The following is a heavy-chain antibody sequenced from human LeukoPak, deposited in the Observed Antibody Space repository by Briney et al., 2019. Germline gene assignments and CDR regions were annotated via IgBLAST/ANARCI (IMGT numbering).Heavy chain of an antibody. CDR3: ARHGAPSMNRIAARRSPIDY. J-gene: IGHJ4*02. CDR1: GGSISSSNW. D-gene: IGHD6-6*01. CDR2: IYHSGST. V-gene: IGHV4-4*02. Sequence: SGTLSLTCAVSGGSISSSNWWSWVRQPPGKGLEWIGEIYHSGSTNYNPSLKSRVTISVDKSKNQFSLKLSSVTAADTAVYYCARHGAPSMNRIAARRSPIDYWGQGTLVTVSS.